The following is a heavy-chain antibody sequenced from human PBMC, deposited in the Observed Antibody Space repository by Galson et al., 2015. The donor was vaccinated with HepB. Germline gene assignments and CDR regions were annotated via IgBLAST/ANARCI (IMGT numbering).Heavy chain of an antibody. J-gene: IGHJ5*01. V-gene: IGHV1-18*01. CDR2: ISPYNGNT. CDR3: VRKDYGHNYIYA. Sequence: SVKVSCKASGDRITSYIITWVRQVPGQGLEWMGWISPYNGNTDYGQKVYGRVTMTTETARNTAYMELRSLRFDDTALYYCVRKDYGHNYIYAWGQDTLV. D-gene: IGHD4/OR15-4a*01. CDR1: GDRITSYI.